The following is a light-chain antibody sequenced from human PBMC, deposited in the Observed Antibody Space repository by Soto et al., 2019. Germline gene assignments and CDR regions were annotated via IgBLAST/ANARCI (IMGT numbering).Light chain of an antibody. Sequence: QSVLTQPASVSGSPGQSITISCTGTSSDVGGYNYVSWYQQHPGKAPKLMIYEVSKRPSWVPDRFSASKSGNTASLTVSGLQAEDEAAYYCSSYAGGNNWVFGGGTKLTVL. CDR3: SSYAGGNNWV. V-gene: IGLV2-8*01. CDR1: SSDVGGYNY. CDR2: EVS. J-gene: IGLJ3*02.